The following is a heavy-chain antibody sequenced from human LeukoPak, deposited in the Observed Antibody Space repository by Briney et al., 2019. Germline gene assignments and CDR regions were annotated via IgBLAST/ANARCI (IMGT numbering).Heavy chain of an antibody. D-gene: IGHD1-26*01. CDR3: TRVGATYWFVGMDV. Sequence: HPGGSLRLSCTASGFSFGDYAMSWVRQALGKGLEWVGFIRSKAYGGTTEYAASVKGRFTISKDDSKSIAYLQMSSLKTEDTAVYYCTRVGATYWFVGMDVWGQGTTVTVSS. CDR2: IRSKAYGGTT. V-gene: IGHV3-49*04. J-gene: IGHJ6*02. CDR1: GFSFGDYA.